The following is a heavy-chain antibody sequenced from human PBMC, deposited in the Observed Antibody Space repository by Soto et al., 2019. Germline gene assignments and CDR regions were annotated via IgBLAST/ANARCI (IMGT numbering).Heavy chain of an antibody. CDR2: ISAYNGNT. J-gene: IGHJ6*02. D-gene: IGHD3-10*01. V-gene: IGHV1-18*01. CDR3: ARDRDYYGMDV. Sequence: ASVKVSCKASGYTFTSYGISWVRQAPGQGLEWMGWISAYNGNTNYAQKLQGRVTMTTDTSTSTAYMELSSLRSEDTAVYYCARDRDYYGMDVWGQGTTVTVSS. CDR1: GYTFTSYG.